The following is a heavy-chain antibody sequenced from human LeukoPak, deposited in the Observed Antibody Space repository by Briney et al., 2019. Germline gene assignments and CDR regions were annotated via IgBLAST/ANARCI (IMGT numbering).Heavy chain of an antibody. V-gene: IGHV4-59*08. CDR1: GGSISSHY. CDR3: ARHGYGDYVSLLDY. J-gene: IGHJ4*02. Sequence: SETLSLTCTASGGSISSHYLSWIRQPPGKGLEWIGSIYNTESTNYNPSLKSRVTILVDTSKNQFPLKLTSVTAADTAVYYCARHGYGDYVSLLDYWGQGTLVAVSS. D-gene: IGHD4-17*01. CDR2: IYNTEST.